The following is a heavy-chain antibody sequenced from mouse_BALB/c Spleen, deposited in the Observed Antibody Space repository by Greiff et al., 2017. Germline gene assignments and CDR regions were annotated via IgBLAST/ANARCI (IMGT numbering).Heavy chain of an antibody. Sequence: DVQLVESGGGLVQPGGSLRLSCATSGFTFTDYYMSWVRQPPGKALEWLGFIRNKANGYTTEYSASVKGRFTISRDNSQSILYLQMNTLRAEDSATYYCARDGDYGTYAMDYWGQGTSVTVSS. J-gene: IGHJ4*01. CDR3: ARDGDYGTYAMDY. V-gene: IGHV7-3*02. CDR2: IRNKANGYTT. D-gene: IGHD1-1*01. CDR1: GFTFTDYY.